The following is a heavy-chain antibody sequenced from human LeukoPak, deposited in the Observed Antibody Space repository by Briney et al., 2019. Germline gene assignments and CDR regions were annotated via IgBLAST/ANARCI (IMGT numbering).Heavy chain of an antibody. CDR3: ARALGDSSGYYYYYFDY. J-gene: IGHJ4*02. CDR2: INHSGST. D-gene: IGHD3-22*01. Sequence: SETLSLTCAVYGGSFSGYYWSWIRQPPGKGLEWVGEINHSGSTNYNPSLKSRVTMSVDTSKNQFSLKLSSVTAADTAVYYCARALGDSSGYYYYYFDYWGQGTLVTVSS. V-gene: IGHV4-34*01. CDR1: GGSFSGYY.